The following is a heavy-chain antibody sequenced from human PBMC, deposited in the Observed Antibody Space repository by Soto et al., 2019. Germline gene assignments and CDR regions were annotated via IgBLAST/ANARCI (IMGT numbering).Heavy chain of an antibody. CDR2: IINGGST. V-gene: IGHV3-53*01. J-gene: IGHJ6*02. CDR1: GFTVSSNY. Sequence: GGSLRLSCAASGFTVSSNYMSWVRQAPGKGLERVSVIINGGSTDYADSVKGRFTISRDISRNTLHLQMDRLRAEDTAVYYCVRENYYYGMDVWGQGTTVTVSS. CDR3: VRENYYYGMDV.